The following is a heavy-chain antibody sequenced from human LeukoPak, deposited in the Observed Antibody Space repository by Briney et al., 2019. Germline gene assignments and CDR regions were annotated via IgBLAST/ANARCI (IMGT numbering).Heavy chain of an antibody. D-gene: IGHD3-10*01. V-gene: IGHV1-18*01. CDR1: GYTFINYG. Sequence: GASVKVSCKASGYTFINYGINWVRQAPGHGLEWLGWISAYNGNKNYAQSLQGRVTMTTDTSTSTVYMEMRSLTSDDTAVYYCARDLDQYNGRFGGFGHDFWGQGTLVTVSS. CDR2: ISAYNGNK. CDR3: ARDLDQYNGRFGGFGHDF. J-gene: IGHJ4*02.